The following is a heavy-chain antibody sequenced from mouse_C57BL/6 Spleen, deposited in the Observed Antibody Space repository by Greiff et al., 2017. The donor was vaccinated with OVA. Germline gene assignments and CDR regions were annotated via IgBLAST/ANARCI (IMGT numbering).Heavy chain of an antibody. J-gene: IGHJ1*03. CDR3: ARRDDYGYFDV. CDR1: GFTFSDYY. V-gene: IGHV5-12*01. Sequence: DVKLVESGGGLVQPGGSLKLSCAASGFTFSDYYMYWVRQTPEKRLEWVAYISNGGGSTYYPDTVKGRFTISRDNAKNTLYLQMSRLKSEDTAMYYCARRDDYGYFDVWGTGTTVTVSS. CDR2: ISNGGGST. D-gene: IGHD2-3*01.